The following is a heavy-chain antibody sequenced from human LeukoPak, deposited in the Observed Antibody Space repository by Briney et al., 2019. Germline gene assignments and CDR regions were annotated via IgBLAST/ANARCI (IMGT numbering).Heavy chain of an antibody. J-gene: IGHJ3*02. CDR1: GFSLINSD. V-gene: IGHV3-30*02. Sequence: GGSLRLSCAASGFSLINSDMHWVRQAPGKGLDWVAFIHYDGSEKRYADSLKGRFTISRDNSKNTLYLQMNSLRGEDAAVYYCARNRVGFHYADAFDMWGQGTMVTVSS. CDR3: ARNRVGFHYADAFDM. D-gene: IGHD5-24*01. CDR2: IHYDGSEK.